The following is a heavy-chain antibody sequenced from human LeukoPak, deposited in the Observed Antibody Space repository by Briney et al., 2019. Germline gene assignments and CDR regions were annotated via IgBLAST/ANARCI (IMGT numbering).Heavy chain of an antibody. V-gene: IGHV3-74*01. D-gene: IGHD1-26*01. CDR2: INSDGSST. J-gene: IGHJ4*02. CDR3: ARPRGSGSYYDYGY. CDR1: GFTFSGYW. Sequence: PGGSLRLSCAASGFTFSGYWMHWVRQAPGKGLVWVSRINSDGSSTSYADSVKGRFTISRDNAKNTLYLQMNSLRAEDTAVYYCARPRGSGSYYDYGYWGQGTLVTVSS.